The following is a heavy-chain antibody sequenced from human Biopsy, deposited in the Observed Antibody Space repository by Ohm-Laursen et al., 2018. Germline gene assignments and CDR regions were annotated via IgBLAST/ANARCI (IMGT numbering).Heavy chain of an antibody. CDR3: ARDVKRYCSSTSCYSGYFGMDV. V-gene: IGHV4-61*01. Sequence: SDTLSLTCTVSGGSVSDSFHFWSWIRQPPGKGLEWIGDVYYSGTTNYNPSLKSRLTISVDTSKNQFSLNLNSVTAADTAVYSCARDVKRYCSSTSCYSGYFGMDVWGQGTTVTVS. D-gene: IGHD2-2*01. CDR2: VYYSGTT. CDR1: GGSVSDSFHF. J-gene: IGHJ6*02.